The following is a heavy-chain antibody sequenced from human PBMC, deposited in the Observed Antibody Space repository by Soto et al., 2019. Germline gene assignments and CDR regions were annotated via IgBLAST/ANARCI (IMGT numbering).Heavy chain of an antibody. J-gene: IGHJ4*02. CDR2: ISGSGGST. D-gene: IGHD3-10*01. CDR3: ARGSTDFYPGSRIFDF. Sequence: EVQLLESGGGLVQPGGSLRLSCAASGFTFSSYAMSWVHQAPGKGLEWVSAISGSGGSTYYADSVKGRFTISRDNSKKTLYLQMNSLRVEDSALYYCARGSTDFYPGSRIFDFWGRGTLVTVSS. CDR1: GFTFSSYA. V-gene: IGHV3-23*01.